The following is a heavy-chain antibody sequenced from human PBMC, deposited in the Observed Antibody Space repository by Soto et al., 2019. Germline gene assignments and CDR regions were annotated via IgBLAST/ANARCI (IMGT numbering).Heavy chain of an antibody. CDR1: GGSISSYY. V-gene: IGHV4-59*08. Sequence: PSETLSLTCTVSGGSISSYYWSWIRQPPGKGLEWIGYIYYSGSTNYNPSLKSRVTISVDTSKNQFSLKLSSVTAADTAVYYCARHKRNYYGSGSYYKSAWDYWGQGTLVTVSS. CDR2: IYYSGST. D-gene: IGHD3-10*01. J-gene: IGHJ4*02. CDR3: ARHKRNYYGSGSYYKSAWDY.